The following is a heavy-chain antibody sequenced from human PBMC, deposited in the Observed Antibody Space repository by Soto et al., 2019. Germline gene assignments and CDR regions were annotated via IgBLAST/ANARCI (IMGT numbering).Heavy chain of an antibody. J-gene: IGHJ4*02. V-gene: IGHV4-31*03. D-gene: IGHD3-10*01. CDR3: ARESHYYGSGSYKPVDD. CDR2: IYYSGST. Sequence: SETLSLTCTVPGGSISSGGYYWSWIRQHPGKGLEWIGYIYYSGSTYYNPSLKSRVTISVDTSKNQFSPKLSSVTAADTAVYYCARESHYYGSGSYKPVDDWGQGTLVTVSS. CDR1: GGSISSGGYY.